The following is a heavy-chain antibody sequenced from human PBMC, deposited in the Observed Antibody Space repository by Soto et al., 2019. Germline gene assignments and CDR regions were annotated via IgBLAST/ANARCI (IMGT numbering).Heavy chain of an antibody. CDR2: IYYSGST. CDR3: AREVDYGENWFAP. D-gene: IGHD4-17*01. CDR1: GGTISSWY. J-gene: IGHJ5*02. Sequence: PSETLSLTCTVSGGTISSWYWSWIRQPPGKGLEWIGYIYYSGSTKYNPSLKSRVTISVDTSKNQFSLKLSSVTAADTAVYYCAREVDYGENWFAPWGQGTLVTVSS. V-gene: IGHV4-59*01.